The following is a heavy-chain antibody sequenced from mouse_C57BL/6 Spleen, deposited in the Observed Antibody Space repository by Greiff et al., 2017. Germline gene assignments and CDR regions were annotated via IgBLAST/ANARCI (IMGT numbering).Heavy chain of an antibody. CDR3: AKNYDYGGHWYFDV. Sequence: TDYNAAFMSRLSITKDNSKSQVFFKMNSLQADDTAIYYCAKNYDYGGHWYFDVWGTGTTVTVSS. V-gene: IGHV2-5*01. J-gene: IGHJ1*03. CDR2: T. D-gene: IGHD2-4*01.